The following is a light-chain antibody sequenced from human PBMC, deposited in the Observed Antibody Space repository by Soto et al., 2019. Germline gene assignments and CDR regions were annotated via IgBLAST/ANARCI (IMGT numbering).Light chain of an antibody. V-gene: IGKV1-5*03. CDR2: KAS. Sequence: DIRMTQSRSTLSASVGDRVTIACRASQSITDWLAWYQQKPGKAPKFLIYKASNLEGGVPSRFSGSGSGTEFTLTISSVQPDDFATYYCQYWDDYSWTFGQGTKVEIK. CDR1: QSITDW. J-gene: IGKJ1*01. CDR3: QYWDDYSWT.